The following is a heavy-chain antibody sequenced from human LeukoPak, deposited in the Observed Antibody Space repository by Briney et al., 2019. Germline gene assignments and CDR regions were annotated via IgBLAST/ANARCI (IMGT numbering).Heavy chain of an antibody. CDR3: ARDETWELHD. CDR1: GGTFSSYA. V-gene: IGHV1-18*01. Sequence: ASVKVSCKASGGTFSSYAISWVRQAPGQGLEWMGWISAYNGNTNYAQKLQGRVTMTTDTSTSTAYMELRSLRSDDTAVYYCARDETWELHDWGQGTLVTVSS. J-gene: IGHJ4*02. CDR2: ISAYNGNT. D-gene: IGHD1-26*01.